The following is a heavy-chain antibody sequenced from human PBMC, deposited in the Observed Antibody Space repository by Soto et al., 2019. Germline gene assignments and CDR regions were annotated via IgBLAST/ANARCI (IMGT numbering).Heavy chain of an antibody. CDR3: TTDARGDYELFDY. Sequence: PGGSLRLSCAASGFTFSNAWMNWVRQAPGKGLEWVGRIKSKTDGGTTDYAAPVKGRFTISRDDSKNTLYLQMNSLKTEDTAVYYCTTDARGDYELFDYWGQGTLVTVSS. CDR2: IKSKTDGGTT. CDR1: GFTFSNAW. J-gene: IGHJ4*02. D-gene: IGHD4-17*01. V-gene: IGHV3-15*07.